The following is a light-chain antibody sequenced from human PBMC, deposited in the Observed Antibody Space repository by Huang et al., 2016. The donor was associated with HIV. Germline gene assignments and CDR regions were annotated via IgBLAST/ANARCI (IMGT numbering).Light chain of an antibody. CDR2: AAS. CDR3: QQTYDTPQT. CDR1: QSIERY. V-gene: IGKV1-39*01. J-gene: IGKJ1*01. Sequence: DIQMTQSPSSLSASVGDRVTIPCRASQSIERYLNWYQQRPGKAPKLLIYAASTLQRGVPSTFSGSGSGTEFTLSISSLQPQDFATYYCQQTYDTPQTFGQGTKVEVK.